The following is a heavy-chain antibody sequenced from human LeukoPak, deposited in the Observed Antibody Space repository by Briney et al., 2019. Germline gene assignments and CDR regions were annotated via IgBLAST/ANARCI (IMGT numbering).Heavy chain of an antibody. Sequence: SETLSLTCAVSGGSISSRSYYWSWIRQPPGKGLEWIGEINHSGSTNYNPSLKSRVTISVDTSKNQFSLKLSSVTAADTAVYYCAGGPGGYYFDYWGQGTLVTVSS. CDR3: AGGPGGYYFDY. J-gene: IGHJ4*02. D-gene: IGHD3-16*01. CDR1: GGSISSRSYY. CDR2: INHSGST. V-gene: IGHV4-39*07.